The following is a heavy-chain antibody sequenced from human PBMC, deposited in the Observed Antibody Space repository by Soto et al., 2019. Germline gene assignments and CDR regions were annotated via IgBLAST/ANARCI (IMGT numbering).Heavy chain of an antibody. V-gene: IGHV3-23*01. CDR2: ISGSGGST. J-gene: IGHJ4*02. CDR3: AKDAEEIIVVVTAVFDY. CDR1: GFTFSSYA. Sequence: EVQLLESGGGLVQPGGSLRLSCAASGFTFSSYAMSWVRQAPGKGLEWVSAISGSGGSTYYADSVKGRFTISRDNSKNTLYLQMNSLRAEDTAVYYCAKDAEEIIVVVTAVFDYWGQGTLVTVSS. D-gene: IGHD2-21*02.